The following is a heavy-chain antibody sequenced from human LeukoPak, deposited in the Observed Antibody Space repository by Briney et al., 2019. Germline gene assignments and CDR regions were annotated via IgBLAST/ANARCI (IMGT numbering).Heavy chain of an antibody. CDR2: IIPILGIA. CDR1: GGTFSSYA. Sequence: GASVKVSCKASGGTFSSYAISWVRQAPGQGLEWMGRIIPILGIANYAQKFQGRVTITADKSTSTAYMELSSLRSEDTAVYYCARDLSHILTGYFVYWGQGTLVTVSS. J-gene: IGHJ4*02. CDR3: ARDLSHILTGYFVY. D-gene: IGHD3-9*01. V-gene: IGHV1-69*04.